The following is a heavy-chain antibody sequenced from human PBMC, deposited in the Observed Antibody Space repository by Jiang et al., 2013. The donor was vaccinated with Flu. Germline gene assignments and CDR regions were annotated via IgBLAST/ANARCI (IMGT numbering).Heavy chain of an antibody. CDR2: IIPIFGTS. D-gene: IGHD5-12*01. J-gene: IGHJ3*02. Sequence: QLVESGAEVKKPGSSVKVSCQFSGGTFSSYSFNWVRQAPGQGLEWMGGIIPIFGTSNYAQNFQGRVTFSADESTSTAYMELSSLRFEDTAVYYCARDPPFGGYDAAFDIWGQGTMVTVSS. V-gene: IGHV1-69*01. CDR1: GGTFSSYS. CDR3: ARDPPFGGYDAAFDI.